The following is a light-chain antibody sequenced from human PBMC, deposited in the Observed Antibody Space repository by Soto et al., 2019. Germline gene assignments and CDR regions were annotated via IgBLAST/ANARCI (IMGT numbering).Light chain of an antibody. V-gene: IGKV4-1*01. CDR1: QSVLYSSNNKNY. J-gene: IGKJ1*01. Sequence: DIVMTQSPDSLAVSLGERATINCKSSQSVLYSSNNKNYLAWYQQKPGQPPKLLIYWASTRESVVPDRFSGSGSGTEFTLTSSSLQAEDVAVYYCQQYYSTPTFGQGTKVEIK. CDR2: WAS. CDR3: QQYYSTPT.